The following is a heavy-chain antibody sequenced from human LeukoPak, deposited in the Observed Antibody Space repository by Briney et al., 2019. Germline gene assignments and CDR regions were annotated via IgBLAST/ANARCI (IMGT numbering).Heavy chain of an antibody. CDR1: GGTFSSYA. J-gene: IGHJ4*02. Sequence: SVRVSCKASGGTFSSYAISWVRQAPGQGLEWMGRIIPILGIANYAQKFQGRVTITVDKSTSTAYMELSSLRSEDTAVYYCARDAITMVRGVIITGTSLDYWGQGTLVTVSS. D-gene: IGHD3-10*01. CDR2: IIPILGIA. CDR3: ARDAITMVRGVIITGTSLDY. V-gene: IGHV1-69*04.